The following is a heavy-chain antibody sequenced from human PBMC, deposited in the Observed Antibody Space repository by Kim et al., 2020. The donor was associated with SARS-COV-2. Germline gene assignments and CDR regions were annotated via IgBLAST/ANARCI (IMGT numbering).Heavy chain of an antibody. V-gene: IGHV4-39*01. CDR1: GGSISSSSYY. Sequence: SETLSLTCTVSGGSISSSSYYWGWIRQPPGKGLEWIGSIYYSGSTYYNPSLKSRVTISVDTSKNQFSLKLSSVTAADTAVYYCARDDSSGYYFETGGFDYWGQGTLVTVSS. CDR2: IYYSGST. CDR3: ARDDSSGYYFETGGFDY. D-gene: IGHD3-22*01. J-gene: IGHJ4*02.